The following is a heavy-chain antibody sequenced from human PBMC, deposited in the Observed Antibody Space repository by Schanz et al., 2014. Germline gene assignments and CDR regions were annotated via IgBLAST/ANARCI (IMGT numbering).Heavy chain of an antibody. D-gene: IGHD3-9*01. V-gene: IGHV3-30*04. J-gene: IGHJ4*02. CDR1: GFTISTCA. Sequence: QVQLVESGGGVVQPGRSLRLSCAASGFTISTCAMHWVRQAPGKGLEWVAVISYEGNDKYYGDSVKGRFTISRDSPKNRLYLQMNSLRPEDSGVYYCARGVARERYSDWLELDYWGQGTLVTVSS. CDR2: ISYEGNDK. CDR3: ARGVARERYSDWLELDY.